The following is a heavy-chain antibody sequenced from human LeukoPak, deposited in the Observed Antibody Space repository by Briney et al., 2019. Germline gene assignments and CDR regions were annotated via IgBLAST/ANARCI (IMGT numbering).Heavy chain of an antibody. CDR1: GGSISSYY. V-gene: IGHV4-4*07. J-gene: IGHJ5*02. CDR3: ARGGEVLWFGEKGVFDP. Sequence: SETLSLTCTVSGGSISSYYWSWIRQPAGKGLEWIGRIYTSGSTNYNPSLKSRVTMSVDTSKNQFSLKLSSVTAADTAVYYCARGGEVLWFGEKGVFDPWGQGTLVTVSS. D-gene: IGHD3-10*01. CDR2: IYTSGST.